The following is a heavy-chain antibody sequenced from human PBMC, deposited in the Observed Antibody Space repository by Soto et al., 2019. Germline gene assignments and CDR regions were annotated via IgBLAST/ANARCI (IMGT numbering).Heavy chain of an antibody. CDR3: AKEAGWGCSSIICYPWFDP. Sequence: GGSLRLSCAACGFTFCSYGMHGVRQAPGKGLEWVAVISYDGSNKYYADSVKGRFTISRDNSKNTLYLQMNSLRVEDTALYFCAKEAGWGCSSIICYPWFDPWGQGTLVTVSS. V-gene: IGHV3-30*18. D-gene: IGHD2-2*01. J-gene: IGHJ5*02. CDR2: ISYDGSNK. CDR1: GFTFCSYG.